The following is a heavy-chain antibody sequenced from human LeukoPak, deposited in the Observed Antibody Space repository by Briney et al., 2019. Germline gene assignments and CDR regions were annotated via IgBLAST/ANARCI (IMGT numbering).Heavy chain of an antibody. CDR3: AKSDYYDSSGHQGFFDY. Sequence: GGSLRLSCAASGFTFSSYSMNWVRQAPGKGLEWVSYISSSSSTIYYADSVKGRFTISRDNAKNSLYLQMNSLRAEDTAVYYCAKSDYYDSSGHQGFFDYWGQGTLVTVSS. D-gene: IGHD3-22*01. CDR1: GFTFSSYS. CDR2: ISSSSSTI. V-gene: IGHV3-48*01. J-gene: IGHJ4*02.